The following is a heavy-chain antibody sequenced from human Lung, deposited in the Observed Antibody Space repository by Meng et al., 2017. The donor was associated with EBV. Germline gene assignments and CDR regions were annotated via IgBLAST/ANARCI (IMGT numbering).Heavy chain of an antibody. CDR1: GGSISSGGFY. V-gene: IGHV4-31*03. CDR3: ARTNYGDYNWFDP. Sequence: GKLQRSAPGLVKPSQTLSLTCTVSGGSISSGGFYWSWIRQHPGKGLEWIGYIYYSGSTYYNPSLRSRVAISIDTSKNQFSLKLTSVTAADTAVYFCARTNYGDYNWFDPWGQGTLVTVSS. D-gene: IGHD4-17*01. J-gene: IGHJ5*02. CDR2: IYYSGST.